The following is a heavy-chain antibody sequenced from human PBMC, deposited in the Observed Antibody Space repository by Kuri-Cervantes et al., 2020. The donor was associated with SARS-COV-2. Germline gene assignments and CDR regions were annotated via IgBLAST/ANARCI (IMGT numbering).Heavy chain of an antibody. CDR2: IIPIFGTA. CDR3: ARSLRITIFGVVIVNEYFQH. D-gene: IGHD3-3*01. J-gene: IGHJ1*01. Sequence: SVKVSCKASGGTFSSYAISWVRQAPGQGLEWMGGIIPIFGTANYAQKFQGRVTITADESTSTAYMELSSLRSEDTAVYYCARSLRITIFGVVIVNEYFQHWGQGTLVTVSS. CDR1: GGTFSSYA. V-gene: IGHV1-69*13.